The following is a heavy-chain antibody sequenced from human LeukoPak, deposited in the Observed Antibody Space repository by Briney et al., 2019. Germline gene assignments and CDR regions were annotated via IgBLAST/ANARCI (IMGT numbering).Heavy chain of an antibody. Sequence: GGSLRLSCVASGFTFSNVWMTWVRQAPGKGLEWVGRIKSETDGGTTDYAAPVKGRFTISRDDSKNMLYLQMNSLKTEDTAVYYCSTGFYCSGDSCYYGFFQHWGQGTLVTVSS. CDR2: IKSETDGGTT. D-gene: IGHD2-15*01. CDR3: STGFYCSGDSCYYGFFQH. CDR1: GFTFSNVW. V-gene: IGHV3-15*01. J-gene: IGHJ1*01.